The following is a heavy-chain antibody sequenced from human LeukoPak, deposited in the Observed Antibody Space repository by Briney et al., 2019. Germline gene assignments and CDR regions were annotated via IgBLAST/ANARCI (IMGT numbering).Heavy chain of an antibody. J-gene: IGHJ4*02. CDR2: IKHRGRS. CDR1: GSSISSDYY. CDR3: ARVVGATWIDY. Sequence: SETLSLTCSVSGSSISSDYYWGWVRQPPGKGLEWIGSIKHRGRSYYNPSLKSRVTISVDTSKNQFSLQLSSVTAADTAVYYCARVVGATWIDYWGQGILVTVSS. D-gene: IGHD2-15*01. V-gene: IGHV4-38-2*02.